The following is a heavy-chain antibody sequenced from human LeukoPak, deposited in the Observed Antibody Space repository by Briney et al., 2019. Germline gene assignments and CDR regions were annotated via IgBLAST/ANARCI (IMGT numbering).Heavy chain of an antibody. CDR2: TYYRSKWSN. V-gene: IGHV6-1*01. Sequence: QSQTLSLTCAISGDSVSSNIATWNWIRQSPSRGLEWLGRTYYRSKWSNDYAVSVKGRILINPDTSKNQFSLQLTSVTPEDTAVYYCVRDKKDIAVFAAFDIWGQGTMVTVSS. CDR1: GDSVSSNIAT. CDR3: VRDKKDIAVFAAFDI. J-gene: IGHJ3*02. D-gene: IGHD6-19*01.